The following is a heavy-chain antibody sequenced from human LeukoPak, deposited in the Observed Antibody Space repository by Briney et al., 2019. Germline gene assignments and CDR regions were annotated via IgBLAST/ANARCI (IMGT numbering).Heavy chain of an antibody. CDR2: INHSGST. CDR1: GGSFSGYY. CDR3: ARGTLESPTRPRDY. Sequence: SETLSLTCAVYGGSFSGYYWSWIRQPPGKGLEWIGEINHSGSTNYNPSPKSRVTISVDTSKNQFSLKLTSVTAADTAVYYCARGTLESPTRPRDYWGQGNLVTVSS. J-gene: IGHJ4*02. V-gene: IGHV4-34*01.